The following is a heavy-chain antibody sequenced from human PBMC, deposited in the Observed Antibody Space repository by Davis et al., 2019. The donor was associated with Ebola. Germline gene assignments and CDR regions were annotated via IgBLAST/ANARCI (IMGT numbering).Heavy chain of an antibody. Sequence: ASVKVSCKASGYTFTSYGISWVRQAPGQGLEWMGWISAYNGNTNYAQKLQGRVTITADESTSTAYMELSSLRSEDTAVYYCARDYYGSGGWYWGQGTLVTVSS. D-gene: IGHD3-22*01. V-gene: IGHV1-18*04. J-gene: IGHJ4*02. CDR3: ARDYYGSGGWY. CDR2: ISAYNGNT. CDR1: GYTFTSYG.